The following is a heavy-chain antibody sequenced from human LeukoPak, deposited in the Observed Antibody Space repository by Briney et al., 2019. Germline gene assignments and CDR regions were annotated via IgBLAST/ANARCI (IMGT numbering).Heavy chain of an antibody. CDR2: INHSGST. D-gene: IGHD2-15*01. Sequence: SETLSLTCAVYGGSFSGYYWSWIRQPPGKGLEWMGEINHSGSTNYNPSLKSRVTISVDTSKNQLSLKLSSVTAADTAVYYCARGGYCSGGSCLRGWFDPWGQGTLVTVSS. J-gene: IGHJ5*02. CDR1: GGSFSGYY. CDR3: ARGGYCSGGSCLRGWFDP. V-gene: IGHV4-34*01.